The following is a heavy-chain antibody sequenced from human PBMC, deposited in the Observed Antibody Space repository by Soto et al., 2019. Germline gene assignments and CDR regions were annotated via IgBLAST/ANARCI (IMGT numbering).Heavy chain of an antibody. Sequence: GGSLRLSCAASGFTFSNYSMNWVRQAPGKGLEWVSSISSSSSYIYYADSVKGRFTISRDNAKNSLYLQMNSLRAEDTAVYYCASPYSSSSEVGAFDVWGQGTMVTVSS. CDR1: GFTFSNYS. D-gene: IGHD6-6*01. CDR3: ASPYSSSSEVGAFDV. CDR2: ISSSSSYI. J-gene: IGHJ3*01. V-gene: IGHV3-21*01.